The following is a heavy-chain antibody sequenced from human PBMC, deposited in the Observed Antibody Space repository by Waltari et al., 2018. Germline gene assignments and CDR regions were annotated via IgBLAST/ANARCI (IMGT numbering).Heavy chain of an antibody. CDR3: ASALTIFDGFGY. CDR1: GFTFSSYS. J-gene: IGHJ4*02. CDR2: IFSSNSYT. V-gene: IGHV3-21*01. D-gene: IGHD3-3*01. Sequence: EVQLVESGGGLVKPGGSLRLSCAASGFTFSSYSMNWVRQAPGKGLEWVSSIFSSNSYTYDAGSVKGRFTISRDNAKNSLYLQMNSLRAEDTAVYYCASALTIFDGFGYWGQGTLVTVSS.